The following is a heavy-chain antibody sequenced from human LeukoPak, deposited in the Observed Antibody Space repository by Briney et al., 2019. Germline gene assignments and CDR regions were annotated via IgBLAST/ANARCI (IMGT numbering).Heavy chain of an antibody. J-gene: IGHJ4*02. V-gene: IGHV4-39*02. Sequence: PSETLSLTCTVSGGSISSSSYYWGWIRQPPGKGLEWIGSIYYSGSTYYNPSLKSRVTISVDTSKNQFSLKLSSVTAADTAVYYCAKDLEDGYNLVDYWGQGTLVTVSS. CDR3: AKDLEDGYNLVDY. D-gene: IGHD5-24*01. CDR2: IYYSGST. CDR1: GGSISSSSYY.